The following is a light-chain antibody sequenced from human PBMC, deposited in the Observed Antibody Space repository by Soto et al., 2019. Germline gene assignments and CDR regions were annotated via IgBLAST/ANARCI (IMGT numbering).Light chain of an antibody. CDR3: QQYNNWLWT. CDR2: AAS. CDR1: QNISSN. V-gene: IGKV3-15*01. Sequence: EIVMTQSPATLSVSPGERATLSCRASQNISSNLTWYQQKPGQAPRVLIDAASTRATGIPARFSGSGSGTDFTLTISSLQSEDFAVYYCQQYNNWLWTLGQGTKVEIK. J-gene: IGKJ1*01.